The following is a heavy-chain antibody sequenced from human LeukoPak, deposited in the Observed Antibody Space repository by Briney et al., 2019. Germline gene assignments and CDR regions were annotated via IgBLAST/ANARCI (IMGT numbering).Heavy chain of an antibody. CDR1: GFTFRNHG. V-gene: IGHV3-23*01. CDR3: ASLYNDYGDY. CDR2: IIGTGDST. Sequence: GGSLRLSCAASGFTFRNHGMRWVRQAPGKGLEWVSGIIGTGDSTFYADPVKGRFTISRDNSRNTLYLRMNSLRVDDTAVYYCASLYNDYGDYWGQGALVTVSS. J-gene: IGHJ4*02. D-gene: IGHD5-24*01.